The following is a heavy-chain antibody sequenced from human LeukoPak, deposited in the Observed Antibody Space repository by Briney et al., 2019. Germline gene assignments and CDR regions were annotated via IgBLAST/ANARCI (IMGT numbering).Heavy chain of an antibody. CDR2: IYYSGST. CDR3: ASLRSIAFDI. Sequence: PSETLSLTCTVSGGSISSSSYYWGWIRQPPGKGLEWIGSIYYSGSTYYNPSLKSRVTISVDTSKNQFSLKLSSVTAADTAVYYCASLRSIAFDIWGQGTMVTVSS. CDR1: GGSISSSSYY. V-gene: IGHV4-39*07. D-gene: IGHD6-6*01. J-gene: IGHJ3*02.